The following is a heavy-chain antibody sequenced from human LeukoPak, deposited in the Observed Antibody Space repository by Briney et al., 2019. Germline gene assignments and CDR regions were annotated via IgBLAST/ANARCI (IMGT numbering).Heavy chain of an antibody. V-gene: IGHV5-10-1*01. Sequence: GESLRISCKGSGYSFTSYWISWVRQMPGKGLEWMGRIDPSDSYTNYSPSFQGHVTISADKSISTAYLQWGSLKATDTAMYYCARRANWGYYFDYWGQGTLVTVSS. CDR2: IDPSDSYT. CDR3: ARRANWGYYFDY. D-gene: IGHD7-27*01. CDR1: GYSFTSYW. J-gene: IGHJ4*02.